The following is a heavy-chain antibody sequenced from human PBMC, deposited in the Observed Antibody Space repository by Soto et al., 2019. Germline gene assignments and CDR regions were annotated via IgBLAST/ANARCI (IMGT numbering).Heavy chain of an antibody. J-gene: IGHJ4*02. CDR3: ARGITIFGVVGPPDY. D-gene: IGHD3-3*01. CDR1: GFTVSSNY. V-gene: IGHV3-66*01. Sequence: GGSLRLSCAASGFTVSSNYMSWVRQAPGKGLEWVSVIYSGGSTYYADSVKGRFTISRDNSKNTLYLQMNSLRAEDTAVYYCARGITIFGVVGPPDYWGQGTLVTVSS. CDR2: IYSGGST.